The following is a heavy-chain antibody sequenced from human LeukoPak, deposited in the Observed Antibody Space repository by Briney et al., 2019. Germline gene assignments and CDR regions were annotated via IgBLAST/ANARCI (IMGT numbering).Heavy chain of an antibody. J-gene: IGHJ4*02. CDR3: GKERDWSFDY. V-gene: IGHV3-48*04. Sequence: PGGSLRLSCAASGFAFSEYPMNWVRQAPGKGLEWVSNIRGSGSAKNYADSVKGRFTISRDDAKNSLYLEMSSLRAEDTAVYYCGKERDWSFDYWGQGTLVTVSS. D-gene: IGHD3/OR15-3a*01. CDR1: GFAFSEYP. CDR2: IRGSGSAK.